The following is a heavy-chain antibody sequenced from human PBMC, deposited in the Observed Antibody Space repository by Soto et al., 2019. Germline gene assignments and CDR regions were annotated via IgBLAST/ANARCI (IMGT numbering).Heavy chain of an antibody. V-gene: IGHV4-31*03. CDR1: GGSISSAAYY. Sequence: SETLSLTCTVSGGSISSAAYYWSWIRQHPGKGLEWIGYISYSGSTYYNPSLKSRVTISVDTSKNQFSLRLSSVTAADTAVYYCARDCSGGSCYSDGPNWGQGTLVTVSS. CDR2: ISYSGST. J-gene: IGHJ4*02. D-gene: IGHD2-15*01. CDR3: ARDCSGGSCYSDGPN.